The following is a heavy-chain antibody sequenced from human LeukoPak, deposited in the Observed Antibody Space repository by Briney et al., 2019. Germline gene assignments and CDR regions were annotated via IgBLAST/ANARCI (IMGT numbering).Heavy chain of an antibody. CDR3: ARVMGRGGATRSAFDI. D-gene: IGHD3-10*01. V-gene: IGHV1-2*02. J-gene: IGHJ3*02. CDR1: GYTFTGYY. Sequence: GASVKVSCKASGYTFTGYYMHWVRQAPGQGLEWMGWINPNSGGTNYAQKFQGRVTMTRDTSISTAYMGLSRLRSEDTAVYYCARVMGRGGATRSAFDIWGQGTMVTVSS. CDR2: INPNSGGT.